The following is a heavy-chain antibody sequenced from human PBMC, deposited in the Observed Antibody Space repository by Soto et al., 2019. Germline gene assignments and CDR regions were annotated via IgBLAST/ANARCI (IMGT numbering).Heavy chain of an antibody. CDR2: IKQDGSEK. V-gene: IGHV3-7*05. Sequence: GGSLGLSCAASGFTFSSYWMSWARQAPGKGLEWVANIKQDGSEKYYLDSVKGRFTISRDNAKNSLYLQMNSLRAEDTAVYYCAREMATINAFDIRGQGTMVTVS. D-gene: IGHD5-12*01. CDR3: AREMATINAFDI. J-gene: IGHJ3*02. CDR1: GFTFSSYW.